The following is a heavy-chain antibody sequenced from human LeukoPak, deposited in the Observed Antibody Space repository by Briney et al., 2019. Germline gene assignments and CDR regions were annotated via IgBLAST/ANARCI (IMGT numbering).Heavy chain of an antibody. Sequence: GASVTVSCKSSGYTFTIYGISWVRQAPGQGLEWMGWISAYNGNTNYAQKLQGRVTMTTDTSTSTAYMELRSLRSDDTAVYYCARGGFGGVIADFDYWGQGTLVTVSS. J-gene: IGHJ4*02. V-gene: IGHV1-18*01. CDR3: ARGGFGGVIADFDY. D-gene: IGHD3-16*02. CDR2: ISAYNGNT. CDR1: GYTFTIYG.